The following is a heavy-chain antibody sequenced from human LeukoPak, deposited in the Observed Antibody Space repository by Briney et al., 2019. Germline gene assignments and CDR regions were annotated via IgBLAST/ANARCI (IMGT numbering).Heavy chain of an antibody. V-gene: IGHV4-59*01. CDR1: GVSIRTYY. D-gene: IGHD4-17*01. J-gene: IGHJ4*02. Sequence: SETLSLTCTVSGVSIRTYYWNWIRQPPGKGPEWIGYIYRGSTNYNPSLESRVTISVDTSKNQFSLELSSVTAADTAVYYCARGGDYEIDYWGQGILVTVSS. CDR2: IYRGST. CDR3: ARGGDYEIDY.